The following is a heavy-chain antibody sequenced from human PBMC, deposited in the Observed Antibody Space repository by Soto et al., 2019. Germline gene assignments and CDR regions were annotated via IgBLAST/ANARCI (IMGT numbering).Heavy chain of an antibody. CDR2: LYPNGRA. CDR1: GFTVSSNY. CDR3: ARGLGREYQDNRNYFHLDY. Sequence: GGSLRLSCAASGFTVSSNYLTWVRQAPGEGLRWVSVLYPNGRAFYADSVKGRFTISTDNSQNSVYLLMNTLRAEDTAIYYCARGLGREYQDNRNYFHLDYWGQGTLVTVSS. J-gene: IGHJ4*02. V-gene: IGHV3-53*01. D-gene: IGHD1-20*01.